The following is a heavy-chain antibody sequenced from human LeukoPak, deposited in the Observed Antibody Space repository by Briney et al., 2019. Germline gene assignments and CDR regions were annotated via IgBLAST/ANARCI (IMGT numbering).Heavy chain of an antibody. CDR1: GYTLTELS. Sequence: GASVKVSCKVSGYTLTELSMHWVRQAPGQGLEWMGGIIPIFGTANYAQKFQGRVTITTDESTSTAYMELSSLRSEGTAVYYCARGRREDIVVVPAAKLQGYYYYMDVWGKGTTVTVSS. D-gene: IGHD2-2*01. V-gene: IGHV1-69*05. CDR3: ARGRREDIVVVPAAKLQGYYYYMDV. CDR2: IIPIFGTA. J-gene: IGHJ6*03.